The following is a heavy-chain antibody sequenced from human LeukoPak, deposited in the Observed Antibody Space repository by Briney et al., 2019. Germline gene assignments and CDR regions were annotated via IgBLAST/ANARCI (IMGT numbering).Heavy chain of an antibody. CDR3: ARHYDSGSYPLDY. V-gene: IGHV4-59*08. CDR1: GGSIRGYF. Sequence: SETLSLTCSVSGGSIRGYFWSWIRLPQGKGLERIGHIYSSGSTTYTPSLQSRVTISVDTSKNQFSLKLSSVTAADTAVYYCARHYDSGSYPLDYWGQGTLVTVSS. J-gene: IGHJ4*02. D-gene: IGHD3-10*01. CDR2: IYSSGST.